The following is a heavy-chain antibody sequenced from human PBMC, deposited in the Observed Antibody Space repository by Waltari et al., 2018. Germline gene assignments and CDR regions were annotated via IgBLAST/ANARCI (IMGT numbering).Heavy chain of an antibody. Sequence: QVQLVQSGAEVKKPGASVKVSCKVSGYTLTELSMHWVRQAPGKGLEWMGGFDPEDGETIYAQKFQGRVTMTEDTSTDTAYMELSSLRSEDTAVYYCATNGPITIFGVVIPNGYYYGMDVWGQGTTVTVSS. CDR2: FDPEDGET. CDR3: ATNGPITIFGVVIPNGYYYGMDV. V-gene: IGHV1-24*01. CDR1: GYTLTELS. J-gene: IGHJ6*02. D-gene: IGHD3-3*01.